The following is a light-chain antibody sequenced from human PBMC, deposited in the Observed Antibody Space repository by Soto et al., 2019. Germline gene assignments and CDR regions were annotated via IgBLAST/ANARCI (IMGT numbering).Light chain of an antibody. V-gene: IGKV1-8*01. CDR3: QQTYSNLWT. CDR1: QGISSY. Sequence: AILMTQSPSSFSASTVDIVTITCRASQGISSYLAWYQQKPGKAPNLLIYAASSLESGVSSRVSGSGYGTDLTITISSMKNEDFETYECQQTYSNLWTFGPGNKVDI. CDR2: AAS. J-gene: IGKJ1*01.